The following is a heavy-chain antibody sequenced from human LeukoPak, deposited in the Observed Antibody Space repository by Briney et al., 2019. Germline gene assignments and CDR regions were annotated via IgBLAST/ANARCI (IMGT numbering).Heavy chain of an antibody. CDR1: GGSLSNYF. CDR3: ARDRRRDLVHAFDL. V-gene: IGHV4-59*01. Sequence: SETLSLTCTVSGGSLSNYFWSWIRQPPGKGLEWIAYVHYSEGTNYNPSLESRVTISFDTSKIQVSLELRSVTAADTAVYYCARDRRRDLVHAFDLWGQGTMVTVSS. CDR2: VHYSEGT. D-gene: IGHD6-13*01. J-gene: IGHJ3*01.